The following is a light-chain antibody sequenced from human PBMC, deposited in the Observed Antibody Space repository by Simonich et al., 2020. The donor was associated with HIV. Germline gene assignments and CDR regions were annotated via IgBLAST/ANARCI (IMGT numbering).Light chain of an antibody. J-gene: IGKJ3*01. Sequence: DVVMTQSPLSLPVTLGQPASISCRSSQSLVHSDGNTYLNWFQQRPGQPPRRLIYKVSNRDSGVPDRFSGSGSGTDFTLKISRVEAEDVGVYYCMQGTHWPPITFGPGTKVDIK. CDR3: MQGTHWPPIT. V-gene: IGKV2-30*02. CDR1: QSLVHSDGNTY. CDR2: KVS.